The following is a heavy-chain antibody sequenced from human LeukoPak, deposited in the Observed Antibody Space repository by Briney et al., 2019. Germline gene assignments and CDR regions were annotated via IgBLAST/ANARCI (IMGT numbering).Heavy chain of an antibody. V-gene: IGHV1-46*01. Sequence: GASVKVSCKASGYTFTSYYMHWVRQAPGQGLEWMGIINPSGGSTSYAQKFQGRVTMTRDMSTSTVYMELSNLRSEDTAVYYCARGGSSGYFRQRGFNWFDPWGQGTLVTVSS. CDR3: ARGGSSGYFRQRGFNWFDP. CDR1: GYTFTSYY. J-gene: IGHJ5*02. D-gene: IGHD3-22*01. CDR2: INPSGGST.